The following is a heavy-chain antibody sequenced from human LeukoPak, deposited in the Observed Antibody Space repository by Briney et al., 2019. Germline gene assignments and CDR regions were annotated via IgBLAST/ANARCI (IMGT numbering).Heavy chain of an antibody. CDR2: FDPEDGET. CDR1: GYTLTELS. J-gene: IGHJ4*02. D-gene: IGHD3-16*01. CDR3: AVGVNTTQYYFDY. V-gene: IGHV1-24*01. Sequence: ASVKVSCKVSGYTLTELSMHWVRQAPGKGLEWMGGFDPEDGETIYAQKFQGRVTMTEDTSTDTAYMELRSLRSDDTAVYYCAVGVNTTQYYFDYWGQGTLVTVSS.